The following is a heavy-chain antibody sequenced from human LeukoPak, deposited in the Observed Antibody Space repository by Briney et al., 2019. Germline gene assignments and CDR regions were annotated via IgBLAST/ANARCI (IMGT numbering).Heavy chain of an antibody. D-gene: IGHD3-22*01. CDR1: GFTFTRHA. V-gene: IGHV3-53*01. Sequence: GGSLRLSCAASGFTFTRHAMSWVRQAPGRGLEWVSVIYSGGSTYYADSVKGRFTISRDNSKNTLYLQMNSLRAEDTAVYYCAREGEDYYDSSGYYFDHWGQGTLVTVSS. J-gene: IGHJ4*02. CDR3: AREGEDYYDSSGYYFDH. CDR2: IYSGGST.